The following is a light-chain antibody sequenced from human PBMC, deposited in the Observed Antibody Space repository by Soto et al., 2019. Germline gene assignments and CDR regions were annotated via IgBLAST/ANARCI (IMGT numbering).Light chain of an antibody. CDR1: QSISPW. CDR3: QQYNTYPLT. V-gene: IGKV1-5*03. CDR2: KAS. J-gene: IGKJ4*01. Sequence: DIQMTQSPSTLSAAVGDSVTITCRASQSISPWLAWYQQKPGKAPTLLIYKASSLEGGVPSRFSGSGSGTDFHITISSLQPDDFATYYCQQYNTYPLTFCGGTTVEIK.